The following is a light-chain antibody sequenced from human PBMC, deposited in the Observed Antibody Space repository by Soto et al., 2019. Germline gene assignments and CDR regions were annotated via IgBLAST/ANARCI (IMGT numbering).Light chain of an antibody. CDR2: DNN. J-gene: IGLJ1*01. Sequence: QSVLTQPPSVSAAPGQKVTISCSGSSSNLGNNYVSWYQQLPGTAPKLLIYDNNKRPSGIPDRFSGSKSGTSATLGITGLQTGDEADYYCGTRDSSLRAYVFGTGTKLTVL. CDR1: SSNLGNNY. CDR3: GTRDSSLRAYV. V-gene: IGLV1-51*01.